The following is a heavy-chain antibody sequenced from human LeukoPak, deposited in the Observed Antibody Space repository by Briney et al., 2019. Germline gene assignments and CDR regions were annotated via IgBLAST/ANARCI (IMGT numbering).Heavy chain of an antibody. Sequence: AGGSLRLSCAASGFTVSSNYMSWVRQAPGKGLEWVSVIYSGGSTYYADSVKDRFTISRDNSKNTLYLQMNSLRAEDTAVYYCARWECSSTSCYAPLEYFQHWGQGTLVTVSS. V-gene: IGHV3-66*01. J-gene: IGHJ1*01. CDR3: ARWECSSTSCYAPLEYFQH. CDR1: GFTVSSNY. CDR2: IYSGGST. D-gene: IGHD2-2*01.